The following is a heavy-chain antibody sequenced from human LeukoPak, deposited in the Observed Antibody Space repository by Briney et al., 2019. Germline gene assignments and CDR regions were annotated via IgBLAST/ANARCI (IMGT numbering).Heavy chain of an antibody. J-gene: IGHJ4*02. CDR1: GFTFSGYG. Sequence: PGRSLRLSCAASGFTFSGYGIHWVRQAPGKGLEGVAVIWHDGSAEFYVDSVKGRFRISRDDSKNTVYLQMNSLTAEDTARYCAKDTPGGWSGYFDSWGQGTLVTVSS. CDR3: KDTPGGWSGYFDS. CDR2: IWHDGSAE. V-gene: IGHV3-33*06. D-gene: IGHD6-19*01.